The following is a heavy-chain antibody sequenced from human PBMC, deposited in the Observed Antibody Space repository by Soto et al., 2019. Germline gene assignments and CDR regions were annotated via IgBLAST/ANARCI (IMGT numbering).Heavy chain of an antibody. J-gene: IGHJ6*02. Sequence: ASVKVSCKASGYPFIGYYIHWVRQAPGQRLEWMGWINPKTGGTKFALQFQGRVSLTRDTSITSAFMELSSLRTDDTAVYYCASALGYGSIAIMDVWGQGTTVTVSS. CDR2: INPKTGGT. V-gene: IGHV1-2*02. CDR1: GYPFIGYY. D-gene: IGHD5-18*01. CDR3: ASALGYGSIAIMDV.